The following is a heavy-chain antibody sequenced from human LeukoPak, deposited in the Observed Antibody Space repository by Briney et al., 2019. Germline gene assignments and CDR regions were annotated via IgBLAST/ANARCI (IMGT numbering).Heavy chain of an antibody. J-gene: IGHJ4*02. CDR3: ARGLSGVTFWYHFDY. Sequence: GESLKISCQGSGYSFTNYWIAWVRQMPGKGLEWMGIIYPGDFDTKYSPSFRGQVTISADRSISSAYLQWSSLKASDTAIYYCARGLSGVTFWYHFDYWGQGTPVTVSS. CDR1: GYSFTNYW. D-gene: IGHD6-13*01. CDR2: IYPGDFDT. V-gene: IGHV5-51*01.